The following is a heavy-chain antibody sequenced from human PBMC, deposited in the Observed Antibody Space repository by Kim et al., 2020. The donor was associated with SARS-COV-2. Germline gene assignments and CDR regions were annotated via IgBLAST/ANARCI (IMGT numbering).Heavy chain of an antibody. V-gene: IGHV4-39*01. J-gene: IGHJ4*02. CDR2: VYHSGTT. D-gene: IGHD3-22*01. CDR3: ARLPHDSSGYVDC. CDR1: GDSISSSFNY. Sequence: SETLSLTCTVSGDSISSSFNYWGWIRQPPGKGLEWIGSVYHSGTTYDSPSLKSRVTVSVDTSETEFSLKVTSVTAADTAVYFCARLPHDSSGYVDCWGQGILVTVSS.